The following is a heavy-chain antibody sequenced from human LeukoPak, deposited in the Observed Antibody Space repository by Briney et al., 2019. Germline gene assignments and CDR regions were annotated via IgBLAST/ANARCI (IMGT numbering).Heavy chain of an antibody. D-gene: IGHD3-10*01. CDR2: ISGRGDTL. CDR3: ARDNMVREICFDY. V-gene: IGHV3-11*01. J-gene: IGHJ4*02. Sequence: GGSLRLSCAASGFTFGDYYMTWIRQAPGKGLEWVSYISGRGDTLYYADSVKGRFTISRDNAKNSLYLQMNSLRVEDTAIYYCARDNMVREICFDYWGQGILVTVSS. CDR1: GFTFGDYY.